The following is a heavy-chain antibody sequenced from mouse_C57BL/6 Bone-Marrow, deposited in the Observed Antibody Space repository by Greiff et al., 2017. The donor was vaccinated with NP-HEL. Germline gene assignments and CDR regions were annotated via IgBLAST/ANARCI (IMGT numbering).Heavy chain of an antibody. CDR2: IYPGDGDT. CDR3: ARAYYSNYFYFDY. D-gene: IGHD2-5*01. CDR1: GYAFSSSW. J-gene: IGHJ2*01. V-gene: IGHV1-82*01. Sequence: VKLVESGPELVKPGASVKISCKASGYAFSSSWMNWVKQRPGKGLEWIGRIYPGDGDTNYNGKFKGKATLTADKSSSTAYMQLSSLTSEDSAVYFCARAYYSNYFYFDYWGQGTTLTVSS.